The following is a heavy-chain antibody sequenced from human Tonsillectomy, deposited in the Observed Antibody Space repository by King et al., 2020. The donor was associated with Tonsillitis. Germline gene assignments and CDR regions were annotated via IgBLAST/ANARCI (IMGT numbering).Heavy chain of an antibody. CDR3: AKEKGSESYSYFDY. V-gene: IGHV3-9*01. Sequence: VQLVESGGGLVQPGRSLRLSCAASGFSFDDYAMHWVRQAPGKGLEWVSGITLNSDNIGYADSVKGRFTISRDNAKNSLYLQMNSLRVEDTALYYCAKEKGSESYSYFDYWGQGTLVTVSS. D-gene: IGHD3-10*01. J-gene: IGHJ4*02. CDR2: ITLNSDNI. CDR1: GFSFDDYA.